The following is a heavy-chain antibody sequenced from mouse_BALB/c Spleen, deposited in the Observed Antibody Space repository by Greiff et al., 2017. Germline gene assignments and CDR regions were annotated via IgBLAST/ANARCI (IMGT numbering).Heavy chain of an antibody. Sequence: QVQLKESGPGLVAPSQSLSITCTVSGFSLTSYGVHWVRQPPGKGLEWLGVIWAGGSTNYNSALMSRLSISKDNSKSQVFLKMNSLQTDDTAMYYCARGPYYYGSSYEDYAMDYWGQGTSVTVSS. D-gene: IGHD1-1*01. V-gene: IGHV2-9*02. J-gene: IGHJ4*01. CDR1: GFSLTSYG. CDR2: IWAGGST. CDR3: ARGPYYYGSSYEDYAMDY.